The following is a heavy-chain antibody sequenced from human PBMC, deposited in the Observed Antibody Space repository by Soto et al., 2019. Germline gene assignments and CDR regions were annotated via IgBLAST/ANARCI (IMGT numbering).Heavy chain of an antibody. CDR2: IIPILGIA. CDR3: AKEKKEVGATAN. D-gene: IGHD1-26*01. V-gene: IGHV1-69*08. Sequence: QVQLVQSGAEVKKPGSSVKVSCKASGGTFSSYTISGVRQAPGQGPEWMGRIIPILGIANYAQKFQGRVTITADKATSTAYVELSSLRSDDTAVYYCAKEKKEVGATANRGQGTLVTVSS. CDR1: GGTFSSYT. J-gene: IGHJ4*02.